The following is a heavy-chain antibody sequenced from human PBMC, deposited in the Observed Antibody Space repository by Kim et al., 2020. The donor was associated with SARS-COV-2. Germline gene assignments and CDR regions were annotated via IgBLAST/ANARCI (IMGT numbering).Heavy chain of an antibody. J-gene: IGHJ4*02. D-gene: IGHD6-6*01. V-gene: IGHV3-23*01. Sequence: YYADSVKGRFTISRDNSKNTLYLQMNSLRAEDTAVYYCAVKSIAARPDNYWGQGTLVTVSS. CDR3: AVKSIAARPDNY.